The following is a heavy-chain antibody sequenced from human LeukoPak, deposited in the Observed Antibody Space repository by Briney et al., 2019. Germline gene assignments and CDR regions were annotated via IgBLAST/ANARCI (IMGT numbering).Heavy chain of an antibody. CDR1: GYTFTSYG. CDR2: ISAYNGNT. CDR3: ARGVYYYDSSGYYHFDY. D-gene: IGHD3-22*01. J-gene: IGHJ4*02. Sequence: ASVKVSCKASGYTFTSYGISWVRQAPGQGLEWMGWISAYNGNTNYAQKLQGRVTMTTDTSTSTAYMELRSLRSDDTAVYYCARGVYYYDSSGYYHFDYWGQGTLATVSS. V-gene: IGHV1-18*01.